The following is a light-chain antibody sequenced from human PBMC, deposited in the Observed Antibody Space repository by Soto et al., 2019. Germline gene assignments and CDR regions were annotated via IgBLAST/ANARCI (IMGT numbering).Light chain of an antibody. CDR3: HQYATDPLT. J-gene: IGKJ4*01. Sequence: EIGLTQSPGTLSLSPGDRATLSCRASQSVGQNYLAWFQHKTGQAPRLLVHGASDRATGIPDRFSGSGSGTAFPLTISRLEPEDFAVYYCHQYATDPLTFGGGTKVEI. CDR2: GAS. CDR1: QSVGQNY. V-gene: IGKV3-20*01.